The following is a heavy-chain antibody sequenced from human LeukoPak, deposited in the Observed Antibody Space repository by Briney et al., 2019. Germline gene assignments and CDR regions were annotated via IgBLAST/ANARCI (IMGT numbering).Heavy chain of an antibody. CDR1: GGPISSSSYY. CDR2: IYYSGST. D-gene: IGHD6-13*01. CDR3: ARRYHAGYSSSQYYFDY. Sequence: SETLSLTCTVSGGPISSSSYYWGWIRQPPGKGLEWIGSIYYSGSTYYNPSLKSRVTISVDTSKNQFSLKLSSVTAADTAVYYCARRYHAGYSSSQYYFDYWGQGTLVTVSS. J-gene: IGHJ4*02. V-gene: IGHV4-39*01.